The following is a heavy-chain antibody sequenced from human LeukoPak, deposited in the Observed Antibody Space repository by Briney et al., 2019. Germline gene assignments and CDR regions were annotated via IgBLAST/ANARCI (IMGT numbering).Heavy chain of an antibody. J-gene: IGHJ4*02. CDR1: GFTFSSYA. D-gene: IGHD6-19*01. CDR3: AKPGYSSGWYVYFDY. CDR2: ISGSGGST. Sequence: GGSLRLSCAASGFTFSSYAMSWVCQAPGKGLEWVSAISGSGGSTYYADSVKGRFTISRDNSKNTLYLQMNSLRAEDTAVYYCAKPGYSSGWYVYFDYWGQGTLVTVSS. V-gene: IGHV3-23*01.